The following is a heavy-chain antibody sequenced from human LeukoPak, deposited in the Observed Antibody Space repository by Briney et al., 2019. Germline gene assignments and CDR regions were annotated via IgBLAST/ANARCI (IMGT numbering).Heavy chain of an antibody. V-gene: IGHV3-48*02. CDR1: GFTFNTYS. J-gene: IGHJ4*02. Sequence: PGGSLRLSCAASGFTFNTYSMNWVRQAPGKGLEWVSYISSGSSSISYADSVKGRFTISRDNAKNSLYLQMNSLRDEDTAVYYCARVRWASYYFEYWGQGTLVTVSS. D-gene: IGHD4-23*01. CDR2: ISSGSSSI. CDR3: ARVRWASYYFEY.